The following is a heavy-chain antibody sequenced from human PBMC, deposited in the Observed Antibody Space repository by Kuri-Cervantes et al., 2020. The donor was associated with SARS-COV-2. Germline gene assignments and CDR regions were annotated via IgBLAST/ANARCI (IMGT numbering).Heavy chain of an antibody. CDR2: ISYDGKNK. CDR3: AKDRVGVHDF. D-gene: IGHD2-21*01. V-gene: IGHV3-30*18. Sequence: LSLTCAASGFNFSRTDMHWVHQASGKGLEWVAFISYDGKNKKCIASGKGRFTISRDNSQNTLYLQMKSLTSEDTAIYYCAKDRVGVHDFWGQGTLVTVSS. CDR1: GFNFSRTD. J-gene: IGHJ4*02.